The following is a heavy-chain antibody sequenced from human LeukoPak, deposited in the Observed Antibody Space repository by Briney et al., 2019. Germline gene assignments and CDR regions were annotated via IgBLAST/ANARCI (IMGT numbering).Heavy chain of an antibody. J-gene: IGHJ4*02. Sequence: SETLSLTCTVSGGSISSSSAYWGWIRQPPGKGLEWIGSIYYSKNTYYNPSLKSRVTISADTSKNQFSLTLGSVTAADTAVYYCASSLVRADMVTGIDYWGQGTLVTVSS. CDR2: IYYSKNT. CDR3: ASSLVRADMVTGIDY. CDR1: GGSISSSSAY. V-gene: IGHV4-39*01. D-gene: IGHD5-18*01.